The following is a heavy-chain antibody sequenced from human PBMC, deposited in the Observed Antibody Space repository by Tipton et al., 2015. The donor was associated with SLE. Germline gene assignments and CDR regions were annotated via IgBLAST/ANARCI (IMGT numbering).Heavy chain of an antibody. CDR1: GGSFSSYY. D-gene: IGHD2-2*01. J-gene: IGHJ3*01. CDR2: VYYSGRT. Sequence: TLSLTCAVYGGSFSSYYWSWVRQPPGKGLEWIGNVYYSGRTNHNPSLKSRVTISVDTSKNQFSLRLSSVSAADTAVYYCARGPNYAATRLAFDVWGRGTLVTVSS. V-gene: IGHV4-59*01. CDR3: ARGPNYAATRLAFDV.